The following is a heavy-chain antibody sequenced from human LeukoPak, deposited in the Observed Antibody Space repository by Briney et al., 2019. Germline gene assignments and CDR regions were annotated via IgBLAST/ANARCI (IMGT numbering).Heavy chain of an antibody. CDR3: ARDLDWGAFDA. CDR2: ISGRSGST. D-gene: IGHD3-9*01. CDR1: GFTFSDYY. V-gene: IGHV3-23*01. Sequence: GGSLRLSCAASGFTFSDYYMSWIRQAPGKGLEWVSAISGRSGSTYYADSVKGRFTISRDNSKNTVSLQMNSLRAEDTALYYCARDLDWGAFDAWGQGTLVTVSS. J-gene: IGHJ5*02.